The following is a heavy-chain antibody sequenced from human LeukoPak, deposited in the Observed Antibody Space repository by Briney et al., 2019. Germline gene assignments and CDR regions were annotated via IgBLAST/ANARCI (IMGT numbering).Heavy chain of an antibody. CDR3: ARDVPHNWFDT. V-gene: IGHV3-74*01. CDR2: INSDGGGA. Sequence: GGSLRLPCAASGITFGNNWMHWVRQGPGKGLVWISRINSDGGGAIYADSVKGRFTVSRGNAKNTLYLQMNSLRAEDTAVYYCARDVPHNWFDTWGQGTLVTVSS. CDR1: GITFGNNW. J-gene: IGHJ5*02.